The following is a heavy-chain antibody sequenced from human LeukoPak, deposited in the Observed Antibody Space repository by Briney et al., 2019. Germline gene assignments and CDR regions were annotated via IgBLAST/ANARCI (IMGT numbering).Heavy chain of an antibody. J-gene: IGHJ4*02. D-gene: IGHD7-27*01. Sequence: GGSLRLSCAASGFTFSDYAMHWVRQAPGKGLEWVSIINVNGGSTHYQAFVKGRFTVSRDNRKDSMYMQMNSLTTEDTAFYYCAKDSLWAYDYWGQGTLVTVSS. CDR1: GFTFSDYA. CDR3: AKDSLWAYDY. CDR2: INVNGGST. V-gene: IGHV3-43*02.